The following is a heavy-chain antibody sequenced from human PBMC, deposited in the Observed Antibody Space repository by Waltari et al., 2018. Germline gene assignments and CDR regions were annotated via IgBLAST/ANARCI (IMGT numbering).Heavy chain of an antibody. CDR3: ATALGDSSSASRPFDF. Sequence: EVQLLQSGAELKEPGTTVRISCKVSGYTFSAYYIPWVQQAPGKGLRWMGLVDPEDGETIYADNFQGRVTISADTSTDTAFMELSSLRSEDTAVFYCATALGDSSSASRPFDFWGQGTMITVSS. V-gene: IGHV1-69-2*01. D-gene: IGHD6-19*01. CDR2: VDPEDGET. CDR1: GYTFSAYY. J-gene: IGHJ3*01.